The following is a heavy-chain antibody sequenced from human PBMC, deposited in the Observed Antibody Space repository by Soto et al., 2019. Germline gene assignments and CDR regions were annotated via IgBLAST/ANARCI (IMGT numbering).Heavy chain of an antibody. CDR1: AGSFSSCDYY. CDR2: IYYSGST. V-gene: IGHV4-30-4*01. Sequence: PSETLSLTCTVSAGSFSSCDYYWSWIRQPPGKGLEWIGYIYYSGSTYYNPSLKSRVTISVDTSKNQFSLKLSSVTAADTAVYYCASYFTVTTAVVYWGQGTLVTVSS. J-gene: IGHJ4*02. D-gene: IGHD4-4*01. CDR3: ASYFTVTTAVVY.